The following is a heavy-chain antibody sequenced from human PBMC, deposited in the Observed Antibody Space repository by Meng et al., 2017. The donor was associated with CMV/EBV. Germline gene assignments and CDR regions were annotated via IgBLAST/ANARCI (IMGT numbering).Heavy chain of an antibody. CDR1: TFSSYN. Sequence: TFSSYNMSWVRQAPGPGLEGIGRIIPILGIANYAQKLQDKVTITADKSTSTDYKELSSLRAEDTAVYYGARDLGAAAGTFWNDRWFDPWGQGTLVTVSS. J-gene: IGHJ5*02. D-gene: IGHD6-13*01. V-gene: IGHV1-69*04. CDR2: IIPILGIA. CDR3: ARDLGAAAGTFWNDRWFDP.